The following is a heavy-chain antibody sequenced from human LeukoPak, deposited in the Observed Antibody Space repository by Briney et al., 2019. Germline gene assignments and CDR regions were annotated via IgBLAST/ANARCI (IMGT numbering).Heavy chain of an antibody. CDR3: ARETRIAAAGSTSNWFDP. V-gene: IGHV7-4-1*02. J-gene: IGHJ5*02. CDR1: GYTFTSYA. CDR2: INTNTGNP. D-gene: IGHD6-13*01. Sequence: ASVKVPSKASGYTFTSYAMNWVRQAPGQGLEWMGWINTNTGNPTYAQGFTGRFVFSLDTSVSTAYLQISSLKAEDTAVYYCARETRIAAAGSTSNWFDPWGQGTLVTVSS.